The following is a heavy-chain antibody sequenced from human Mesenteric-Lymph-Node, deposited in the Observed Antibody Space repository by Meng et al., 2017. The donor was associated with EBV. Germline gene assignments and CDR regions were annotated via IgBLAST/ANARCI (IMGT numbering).Heavy chain of an antibody. CDR2: INTYGSRT. V-gene: IGHV3-74*01. CDR3: TSDLGGATDF. CDR1: GFTFSSYW. Sequence: EVQVVGAGGCLVQPGGSLRLSCAASGFTFSSYWMHWVRQAPGKGLVWVSHINTYGSRTDYADSVKGRFTISRDNAKNTLSLQMNSLRAEDTAVYYCTSDLGGATDFWGQGTLVTVSS. D-gene: IGHD1-26*01. J-gene: IGHJ4*02.